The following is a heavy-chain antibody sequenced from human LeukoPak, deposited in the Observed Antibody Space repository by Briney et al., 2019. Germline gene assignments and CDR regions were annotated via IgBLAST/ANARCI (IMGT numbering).Heavy chain of an antibody. V-gene: IGHV4-39*01. CDR2: VFYRGTT. CDR1: GASISSGSYY. Sequence: PSETLSLTCTVSGASISSGSYYWAWIRQPPGRGLEWIGSVFYRGTTHYNPSLKNRVTISVDTSKNPSSLRLTSVTAADTAVYYCATSRGFDNFDYWGQGTLVTVSS. D-gene: IGHD5-12*01. J-gene: IGHJ4*02. CDR3: ATSRGFDNFDY.